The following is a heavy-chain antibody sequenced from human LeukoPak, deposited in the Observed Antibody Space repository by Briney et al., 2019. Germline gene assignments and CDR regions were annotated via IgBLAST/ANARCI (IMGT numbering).Heavy chain of an antibody. CDR2: ISGSGGST. CDR3: AKDPRSSDFWSGYYLNWFDP. V-gene: IGHV3-23*01. D-gene: IGHD3-3*01. J-gene: IGHJ5*02. Sequence: GGSLRLSCAASGFTFSSYAMSWVRQAPGKGLEWVSAISGSGGSTYYADSVKGRFTISRDNPKNTLYLQMNSLRAEDTAVYYCAKDPRSSDFWSGYYLNWFDPWGQGTLVTVSS. CDR1: GFTFSSYA.